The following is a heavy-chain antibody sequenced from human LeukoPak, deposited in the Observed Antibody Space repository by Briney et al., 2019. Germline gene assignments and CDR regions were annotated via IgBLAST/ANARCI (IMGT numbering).Heavy chain of an antibody. V-gene: IGHV3-11*03. J-gene: IGHJ4*02. D-gene: IGHD3-3*01. CDR3: AKYALMDYDFWSGYPPFDY. Sequence: SVKGRFTISRDNAKNSLYPQMNSLRAEDTAVYYCAKYALMDYDFWSGYPPFDYWGQGTLVTVSS.